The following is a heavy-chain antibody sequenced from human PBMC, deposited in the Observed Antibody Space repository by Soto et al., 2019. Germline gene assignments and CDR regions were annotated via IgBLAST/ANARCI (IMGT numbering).Heavy chain of an antibody. Sequence: SETLSLTCTVSGGSISSGGYYWSWIRQHPGKGLEWIGYIYYSGSTYYNPSLKSRVTISVDTSKNQFSLKLSSVTAADTAVYYCAREKRFANYGSGSPNWFDPWGQGTLVTVSS. CDR2: IYYSGST. D-gene: IGHD3-10*01. CDR3: AREKRFANYGSGSPNWFDP. CDR1: GGSISSGGYY. J-gene: IGHJ5*02. V-gene: IGHV4-31*03.